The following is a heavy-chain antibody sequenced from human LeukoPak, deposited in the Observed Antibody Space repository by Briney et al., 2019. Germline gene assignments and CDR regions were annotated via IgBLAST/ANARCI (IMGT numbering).Heavy chain of an antibody. CDR1: GYTFTSYY. J-gene: IGHJ5*02. V-gene: IGHV1-46*01. D-gene: IGHD3-10*01. CDR2: INPSGGST. Sequence: ASAKVSCKAPGYTFTSYYMHWVRQAPGQGLEWMGIINPSGGSTSYAQKFQGRVTMTRDTSTSTVYMELSSLRSEDTAVYYCATALRGNWFDPWGQGTLVTVSS. CDR3: ATALRGNWFDP.